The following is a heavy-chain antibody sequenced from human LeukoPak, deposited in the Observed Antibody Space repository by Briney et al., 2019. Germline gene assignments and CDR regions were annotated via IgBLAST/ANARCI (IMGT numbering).Heavy chain of an antibody. D-gene: IGHD6-19*01. CDR2: IKQDGSEK. CDR3: ARRGSGWSGGAFDI. CDR1: GFTFSSYW. Sequence: GGPLRLSCAASGFTFSSYWMSWVRQAPGKGLEWVANIKQDGSEKYYVDSVKGRFTISRDNAKNSLYLQMNSLRAEDTAVYYCARRGSGWSGGAFDIWGQGTMVTVSS. J-gene: IGHJ3*02. V-gene: IGHV3-7*01.